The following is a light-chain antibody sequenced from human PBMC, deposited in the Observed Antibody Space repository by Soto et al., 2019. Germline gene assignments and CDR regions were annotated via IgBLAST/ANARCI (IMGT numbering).Light chain of an antibody. V-gene: IGLV2-14*01. Sequence: QSALTQPASVTGSAGQSITISCTGTSSDVGGYNYVSWYQQHPGIAPKLLIYGVTNRPSGVSTRFSGSKSGNTASLTISGLQAEDEADYHCSSYTSASTLLYLFGTGTKLTV. CDR3: SSYTSASTLLYL. CDR1: SSDVGGYNY. J-gene: IGLJ1*01. CDR2: GVT.